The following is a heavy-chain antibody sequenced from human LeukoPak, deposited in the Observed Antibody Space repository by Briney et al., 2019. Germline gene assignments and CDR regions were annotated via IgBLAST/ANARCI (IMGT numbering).Heavy chain of an antibody. J-gene: IGHJ4*02. CDR3: ARGLVVVAATPYFDY. Sequence: SETLSLTCAVYGGSFSGYYWSWIRQPPGKGLEWIGEINHSGSTNYNPSLKSRVTISVDTSKNQSSLKLSSVTAADTAVYYCARGLVVVAATPYFDYWGQGTLVTVSS. V-gene: IGHV4-34*01. CDR1: GGSFSGYY. CDR2: INHSGST. D-gene: IGHD2-15*01.